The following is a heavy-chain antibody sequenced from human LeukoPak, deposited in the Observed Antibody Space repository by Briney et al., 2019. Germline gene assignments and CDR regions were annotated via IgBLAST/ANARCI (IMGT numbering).Heavy chain of an antibody. D-gene: IGHD3-22*01. CDR2: ISASSTTI. CDR3: ARNRVRADYYDTSGYCFDY. V-gene: IGHV3-48*01. J-gene: IGHJ4*02. CDR1: GFTFSSYT. Sequence: GGSLRLSCAASGFTFSSYTMNWVRQAPGKGLEWISYISASSTTIYYADSVKGRFTVSRGNAKDSVFLQMDSLRAEDTAIYYCARNRVRADYYDTSGYCFDYWGLGTLVTVSS.